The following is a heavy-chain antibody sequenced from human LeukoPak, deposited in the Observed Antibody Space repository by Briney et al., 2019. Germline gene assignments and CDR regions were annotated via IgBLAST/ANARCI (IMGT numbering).Heavy chain of an antibody. V-gene: IGHV1-18*01. CDR1: GYTFTSYG. J-gene: IGHJ4*02. CDR3: ARDHLWFGEGYFDY. CDR2: ISAYNGNT. Sequence: WASVKVSCKASGYTFTSYGISWVRQAPGQGLEWMGWISAYNGNTNYAQKLQGRVTMTTDTSTSTAYMELRSLRSDDTAVYYCARDHLWFGEGYFDYWGQGTLVTVSS. D-gene: IGHD3-10*01.